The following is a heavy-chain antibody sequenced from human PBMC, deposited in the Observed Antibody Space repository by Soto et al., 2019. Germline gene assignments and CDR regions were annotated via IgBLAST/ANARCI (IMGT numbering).Heavy chain of an antibody. CDR2: ITTYSTSI. Sequence: EVQLVESGGGLVKPGGSRRLSCAASGFTFSSYSMNWFRQAPGEGLEWVSYITTYSTSIYYADSVKGRFTISRDNAKNSLVLQMNSLRAEDTAVYYCARGYGDYIPDAFNIWGQGTMVTVSS. V-gene: IGHV3-21*01. CDR3: ARGYGDYIPDAFNI. J-gene: IGHJ3*02. CDR1: GFTFSSYS. D-gene: IGHD4-17*01.